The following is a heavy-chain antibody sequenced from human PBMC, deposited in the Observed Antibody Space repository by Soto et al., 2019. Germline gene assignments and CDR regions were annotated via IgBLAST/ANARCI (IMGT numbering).Heavy chain of an antibody. D-gene: IGHD3-22*01. V-gene: IGHV3-30*18. Sequence: QVQLVESGGGEVQPGRSLRLSCAASEFTFSSYGIHWVRQAPGKGLEWVAVISYDGSKKNYLDSVKGRFTISRDNSKNTMYLEINSLRAEDTAVYYCAKDTFYHDSSGYYVFDYWGQGTLVTVSS. CDR2: ISYDGSKK. J-gene: IGHJ4*02. CDR3: AKDTFYHDSSGYYVFDY. CDR1: EFTFSSYG.